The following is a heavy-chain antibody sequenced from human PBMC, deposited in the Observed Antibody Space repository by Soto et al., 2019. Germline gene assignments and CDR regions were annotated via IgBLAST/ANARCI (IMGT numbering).Heavy chain of an antibody. D-gene: IGHD2-2*01. CDR1: GYTFTSYD. Sequence: ASVKVSCKASGYTFTSYDINWVRQATGQGLEWMGWMNPNSGNTGYAQKFQGRVTMTRNTSISTAYMELSSLRSEDTAVYYCERGEAAARYYYYYYMDVWGKGTTVTVSS. CDR2: MNPNSGNT. J-gene: IGHJ6*03. CDR3: ERGEAAARYYYYYYMDV. V-gene: IGHV1-8*01.